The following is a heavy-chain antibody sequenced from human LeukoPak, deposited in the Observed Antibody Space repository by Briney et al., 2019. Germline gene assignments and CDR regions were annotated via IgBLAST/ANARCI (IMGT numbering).Heavy chain of an antibody. D-gene: IGHD1-26*01. Sequence: KPSETLSLTCTVSGGSISSYYWSWIRQPPGKGLEWIGYIYYSGSTNYNPSLKSRVIISVDTSKNQFSLKLSSVTAADTAVYYCARVVKDNWFDPWGQGTLVTVSS. V-gene: IGHV4-59*01. CDR1: GGSISSYY. J-gene: IGHJ5*02. CDR3: ARVVKDNWFDP. CDR2: IYYSGST.